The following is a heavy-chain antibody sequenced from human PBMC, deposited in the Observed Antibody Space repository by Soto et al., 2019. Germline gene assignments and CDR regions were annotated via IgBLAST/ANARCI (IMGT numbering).Heavy chain of an antibody. Sequence: EVQLVESGGGLVKPGGSLRLSCAASGFTFSSYSMNWVRQAPGKGLEWVSSISSSSSYIYYADSVKGRFTISRDNAKNSLYLQMNSLRAEDTAVYYCARDLSSRWYGYFDYWGQGTLVTVSS. V-gene: IGHV3-21*01. CDR2: ISSSSSYI. CDR3: ARDLSSRWYGYFDY. J-gene: IGHJ4*02. D-gene: IGHD6-13*01. CDR1: GFTFSSYS.